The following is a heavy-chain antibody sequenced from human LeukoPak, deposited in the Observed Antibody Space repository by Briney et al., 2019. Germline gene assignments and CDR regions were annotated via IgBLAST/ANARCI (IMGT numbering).Heavy chain of an antibody. Sequence: PSETLSLTCTVSGGSISSSSYYWGWIRQPPGKGLEWIGSIYYSGSTYYNPSLKSRVTISVDTFKNQFSLKLSSVTAADTAAYYCASYYDILTGFDYWGQGTLVTVSS. CDR1: GGSISSSSYY. CDR2: IYYSGST. V-gene: IGHV4-39*01. J-gene: IGHJ4*02. CDR3: ASYYDILTGFDY. D-gene: IGHD3-9*01.